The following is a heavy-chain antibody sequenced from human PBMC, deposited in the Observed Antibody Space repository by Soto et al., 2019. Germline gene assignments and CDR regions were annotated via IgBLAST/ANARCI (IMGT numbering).Heavy chain of an antibody. D-gene: IGHD3-10*01. CDR1: GGTFSTYT. V-gene: IGHV1-69*08. J-gene: IGHJ4*02. Sequence: QVQLVQSGAEVKKPGSSVKGSCKASGGTFSTYTINWVRQAPGQGLEWMGRIIPLLDVTNNAQRFQGRVTITADKSTSTVYMELTSLTSQDTAVYYCARDSGTVGYDDSWGQGTLFTVSS. CDR2: IIPLLDVT. CDR3: ARDSGTVGYDDS.